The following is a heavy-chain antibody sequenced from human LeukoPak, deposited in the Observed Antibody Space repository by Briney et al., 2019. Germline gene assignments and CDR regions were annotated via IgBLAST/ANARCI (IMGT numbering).Heavy chain of an antibody. D-gene: IGHD3-22*01. Sequence: ASVKVSCKASGYTFTSYGISWVRQAPGQGLEWMGWISAYNGNTNYAQKLQGRVTMTTDTSTSTAYMELRSLRSDDTAVYYCARLMNYYDSSGYYYFDYWGQGTLVTVSS. V-gene: IGHV1-18*01. CDR1: GYTFTSYG. J-gene: IGHJ4*02. CDR3: ARLMNYYDSSGYYYFDY. CDR2: ISAYNGNT.